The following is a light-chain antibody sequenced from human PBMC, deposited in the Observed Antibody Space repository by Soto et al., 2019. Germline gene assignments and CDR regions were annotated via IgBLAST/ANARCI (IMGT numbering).Light chain of an antibody. CDR1: QSVGSY. CDR3: QHRMNWPLT. Sequence: EIVLTQSPATLSLSPGERATLSCRASQSVGSYLAWYQQRPGQAPRLLIYDASNRATGIPARFSGSGSGTDFTLTISSLEPEDFAVYYCQHRMNWPLTFGQGTRLEIK. J-gene: IGKJ5*01. CDR2: DAS. V-gene: IGKV3-11*01.